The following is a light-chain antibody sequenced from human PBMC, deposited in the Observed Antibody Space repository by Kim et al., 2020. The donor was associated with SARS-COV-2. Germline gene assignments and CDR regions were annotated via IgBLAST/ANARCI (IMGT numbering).Light chain of an antibody. CDR3: QQYYSTPFT. J-gene: IGKJ3*01. CDR2: WAS. CDR1: QSVLYSSNNKNY. Sequence: DIVMTQSPDSLAVSLGERATINCKSSQSVLYSSNNKNYLGCYQQKPGQPPKLLIYWASTRESGVPDRFSGSGSGTDFTLTISSLQAEDVAVYYCQQYYSTPFTFGPGTKVDIK. V-gene: IGKV4-1*01.